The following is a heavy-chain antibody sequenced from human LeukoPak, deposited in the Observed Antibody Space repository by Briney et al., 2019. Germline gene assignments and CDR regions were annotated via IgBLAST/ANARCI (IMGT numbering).Heavy chain of an antibody. J-gene: IGHJ4*02. Sequence: GGSLRLSCAASGFTFSSYWMSWVRQAPGKGLEWVANIKQDGSEKYYVDSVKGRFTISRDNAKNSLYLQMNSLRAEDTAVYYCARTRITMIVGLASRFDYWGQGTLVTVSS. CDR2: IKQDGSEK. CDR1: GFTFSSYW. CDR3: ARTRITMIVGLASRFDY. V-gene: IGHV3-7*01. D-gene: IGHD3-22*01.